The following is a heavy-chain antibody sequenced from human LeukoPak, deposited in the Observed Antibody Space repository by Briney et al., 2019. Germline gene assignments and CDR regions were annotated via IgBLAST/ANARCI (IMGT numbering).Heavy chain of an antibody. CDR2: INSGGTT. V-gene: IGHV3-66*01. CDR1: GFNVSSTY. D-gene: IGHD3-22*01. Sequence: GGSLRLSCVASGFNVSSTYMNWVRQAPGKGLEWVSLINSGGTTYYPDSVKGRFTIARDNSKNTLFLQMNSLRAEDSGVYYCARDGSYDSSGYYPDGSAFDIWGQGTMVTVSS. CDR3: ARDGSYDSSGYYPDGSAFDI. J-gene: IGHJ3*02.